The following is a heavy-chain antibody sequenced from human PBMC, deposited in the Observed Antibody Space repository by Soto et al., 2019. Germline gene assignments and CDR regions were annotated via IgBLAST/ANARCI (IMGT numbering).Heavy chain of an antibody. CDR2: ISSNGGNT. CDR3: VKGYCSSTSCLPFDY. CDR1: GFTFTSYA. Sequence: PGGSLRLSCSASGFTFTSYAMHWVRQAPGKGLEYVSAISSNGGNTFYADSVKGRFTISRDNSKNTLYLQMSSLRAEDTAVYYCVKGYCSSTSCLPFDYWGQGTLVTVSS. D-gene: IGHD2-2*01. J-gene: IGHJ4*02. V-gene: IGHV3-64D*06.